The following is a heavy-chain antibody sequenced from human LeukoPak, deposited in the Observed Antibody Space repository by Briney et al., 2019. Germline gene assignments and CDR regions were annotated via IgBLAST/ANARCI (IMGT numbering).Heavy chain of an antibody. CDR2: INHSGST. V-gene: IGHV4-34*01. CDR3: ARELTTVRYYYYYYMDV. Sequence: TSETLSLTCAVYGGSFSGYYWSWIRQPPGKGLEWIGEINHSGSTNYNPSLKSRVTISVDTSKNQFSLKLSSVTAADTAVYYCARELTTVRYYYYYYMDVWGKGTTVTVSS. J-gene: IGHJ6*03. CDR1: GGSFSGYY. D-gene: IGHD4-11*01.